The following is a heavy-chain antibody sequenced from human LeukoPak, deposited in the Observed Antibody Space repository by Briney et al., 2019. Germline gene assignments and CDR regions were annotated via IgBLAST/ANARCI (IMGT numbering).Heavy chain of an antibody. CDR1: GYSISSGYY. Sequence: SETLSLTCAVSGYSISSGYYWGWIRQPPGKGLEWIGSIYHSGSTYYNPSLKSRVNISVDTSKNQFSLKLSSVTAADTAVYYCARSPWIQLWLGAFDIWGQGTMVTVSS. CDR3: ARSPWIQLWLGAFDI. D-gene: IGHD5-18*01. J-gene: IGHJ3*02. CDR2: IYHSGST. V-gene: IGHV4-38-2*01.